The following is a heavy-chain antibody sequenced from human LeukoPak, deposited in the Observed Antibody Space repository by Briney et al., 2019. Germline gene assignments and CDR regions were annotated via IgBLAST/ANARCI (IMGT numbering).Heavy chain of an antibody. V-gene: IGHV1-69*06. CDR3: ARAHCSSTSCYFYYYYYMDV. CDR2: IIPIFGTA. J-gene: IGHJ6*03. D-gene: IGHD2-2*01. Sequence: ASVKVSCKASGGTFSSYAISWVRQAPGQGLEWMGGIIPIFGTANYAQKFQGRVTITADKSTSTAYMELSSLRSEDTAVYYCARAHCSSTSCYFYYYYYMDVWGKGTTVIISS. CDR1: GGTFSSYA.